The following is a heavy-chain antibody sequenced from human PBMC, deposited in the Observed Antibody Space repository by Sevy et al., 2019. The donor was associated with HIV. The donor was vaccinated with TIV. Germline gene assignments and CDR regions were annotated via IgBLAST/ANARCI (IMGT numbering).Heavy chain of an antibody. V-gene: IGHV3-23*01. CDR3: AKVDRTFYGMDV. D-gene: IGHD3-22*01. CDR1: GFTFSTYA. CDR2: VSGSAGST. Sequence: GGSLRLSCAASGFTFSTYAMNWVRQSPGKGLEWVSAVSGSAGSTYYADSVKGRFTISRDNSKNTLYLQMNSLRAEDTAVYYCAKVDRTFYGMDVWGQGTTVTVSS. J-gene: IGHJ6*02.